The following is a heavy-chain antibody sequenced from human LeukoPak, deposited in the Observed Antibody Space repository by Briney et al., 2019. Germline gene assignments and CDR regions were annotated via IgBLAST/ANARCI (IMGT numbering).Heavy chain of an antibody. CDR2: IYYSGST. J-gene: IGHJ4*02. CDR3: ARGGGFWSGYYDY. D-gene: IGHD3-3*01. V-gene: IGHV4-39*07. Sequence: PSETLSLTCTVSGGSISSSSYYWGWIRQPPGKGLEWIGSIYYSGSTNYNPSLKSRVTISIDTSKNQFSLKLSSVTAADTAVYYCARGGGFWSGYYDYWGQGTLVTVSS. CDR1: GGSISSSSYY.